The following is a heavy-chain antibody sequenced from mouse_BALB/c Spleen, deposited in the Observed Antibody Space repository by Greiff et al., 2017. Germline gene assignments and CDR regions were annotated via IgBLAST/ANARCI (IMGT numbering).Heavy chain of an antibody. V-gene: IGHV3-1*02. J-gene: IGHJ3*01. CDR2: IHYSGST. Sequence: EVQLQESGPDLVKPSQSLSLTCTVTGYSITSGYSWHGIRQFPGNQLEWMGYIHYSGSTNYNPSLKSRISITRDTSKKPFFLQLNSVTTEDTASYYCTRWLGYAMDYWGQGTLVTVSA. CDR1: GYSITSGYS. D-gene: IGHD1-1*02. CDR3: TRWLGYAMDY.